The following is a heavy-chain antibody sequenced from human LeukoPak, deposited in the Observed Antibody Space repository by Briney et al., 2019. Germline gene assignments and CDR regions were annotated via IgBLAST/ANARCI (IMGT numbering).Heavy chain of an antibody. Sequence: GGSLRLSCAASGFTVSSNYMSWVRQAPGKGLEWVSVIYSGGSTYYADSVKGRFTISRDNSKNTLYLQMNSLRAEDTALYYCARSYLWGSYRYFDYWGQGTLVTVSS. J-gene: IGHJ4*02. V-gene: IGHV3-66*01. D-gene: IGHD3-16*02. CDR3: ARSYLWGSYRYFDY. CDR1: GFTVSSNY. CDR2: IYSGGST.